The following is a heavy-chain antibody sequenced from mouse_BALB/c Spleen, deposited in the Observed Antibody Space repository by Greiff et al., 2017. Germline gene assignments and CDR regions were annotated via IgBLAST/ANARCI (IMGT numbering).Heavy chain of an antibody. J-gene: IGHJ4*01. CDR1: GYTFTSYW. V-gene: IGHV1S81*02. D-gene: IGHD2-2*01. Sequence: VQLQQSGAELVKPGASVKLSCKASGYTFTSYWMHWVKQRPGQGLEWIGEINPSNGRTNYNEKFKSKATLTVDKSSSTAYMQLSSLTSEDSAVYYCARWLRPHAMDYWGQGTSVTVSS. CDR3: ARWLRPHAMDY. CDR2: INPSNGRT.